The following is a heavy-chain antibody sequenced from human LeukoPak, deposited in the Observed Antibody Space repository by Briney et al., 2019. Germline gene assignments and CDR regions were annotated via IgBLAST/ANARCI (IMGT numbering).Heavy chain of an antibody. CDR3: AKLDNYDLMIAY. CDR1: GGSISSYY. CDR2: IYHSGNT. D-gene: IGHD3-3*01. J-gene: IGHJ4*02. Sequence: SETLSLTCTVSGGSISSYYWGWIRQPPGKGLEWIGNIYHSGNTYYNPSLKSRVTISVDTSKNQFSLKLSSVTAADTALYYCAKLDNYDLMIAYWGQGTLVTVSS. V-gene: IGHV4-59*04.